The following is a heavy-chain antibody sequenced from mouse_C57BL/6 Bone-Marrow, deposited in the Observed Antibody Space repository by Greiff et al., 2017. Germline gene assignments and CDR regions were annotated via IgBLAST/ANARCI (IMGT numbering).Heavy chain of an antibody. J-gene: IGHJ3*01. D-gene: IGHD4-1*01. CDR1: GYTFTSYW. Sequence: LKQSGAELAKPGASVKLSCKASGYTFTSYWMHWVKQRPGQGLEWIGYINPSSGYTKYNQKFKDKATLTADQSSSTAYMQLSSLTYEDSAVYYCARSSLAWFAYWGQGTRVTGSA. CDR2: INPSSGYT. V-gene: IGHV1-7*01. CDR3: ARSSLAWFAY.